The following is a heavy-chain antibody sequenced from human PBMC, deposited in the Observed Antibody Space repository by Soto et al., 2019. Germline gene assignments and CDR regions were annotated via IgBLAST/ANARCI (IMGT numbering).Heavy chain of an antibody. CDR2: ISRSSSSTI. CDR1: GFNLSTYS. CDR3: ARDRLGYSYGNSMDV. Sequence: PGGTLRLSCAASGFNLSTYSLNWVRHAPGQGLELISYISRSSSSTISYADSVKGRFTISRDDALNSLYLQMNSLRDDDTAVYYCARDRLGYSYGNSMDVWGQGTTVTVSS. J-gene: IGHJ6*02. D-gene: IGHD5-18*01. V-gene: IGHV3-48*02.